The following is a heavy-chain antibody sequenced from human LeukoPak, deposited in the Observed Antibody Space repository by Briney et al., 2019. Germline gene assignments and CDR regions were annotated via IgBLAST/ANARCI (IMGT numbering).Heavy chain of an antibody. D-gene: IGHD2-2*03. CDR3: ARDGGYCSSTSCPLDY. Sequence: GASVKVSCKASGGTFSSYAISWVRQAPGQGLEWMGGIIPIFGTANYAQKFQGRVTITTDESTSTAYMELSSLRSEDTAVYCCARDGGYCSSTSCPLDYWGQGTLVTVSS. CDR1: GGTFSSYA. V-gene: IGHV1-69*05. J-gene: IGHJ4*02. CDR2: IIPIFGTA.